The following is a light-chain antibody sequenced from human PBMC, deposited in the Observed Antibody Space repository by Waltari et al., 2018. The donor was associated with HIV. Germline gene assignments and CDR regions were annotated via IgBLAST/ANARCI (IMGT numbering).Light chain of an antibody. Sequence: QAVVTQEPSLTVSAGGTVTLTCASSTGAVTSGHCPYWFQRRPGQAPKTLIYDTTNRHSWPPARFSGSLLGGKAALTRSGAQFEDEADYFCLLSFNGVVVFGGGTTLTVL. CDR2: DTT. J-gene: IGLJ2*01. CDR1: TGAVTSGHC. CDR3: LLSFNGVVV. V-gene: IGLV7-46*01.